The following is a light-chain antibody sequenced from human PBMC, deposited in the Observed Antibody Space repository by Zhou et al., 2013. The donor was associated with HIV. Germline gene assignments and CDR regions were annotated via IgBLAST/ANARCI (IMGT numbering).Light chain of an antibody. V-gene: IGKV3-15*01. CDR2: GVS. CDR1: QSVSVSY. Sequence: EIVLTQSPGTLSLSPGERATLSCRASQSVSVSYLTWYQQKPGQAPRLLIYGVSTRATAVPDRFSGSGSGTEFTLTIDSLQSEDFAVYYCQQYNYWPPLTFGGGPRWRS. CDR3: QQYNYWPPLT. J-gene: IGKJ4*01.